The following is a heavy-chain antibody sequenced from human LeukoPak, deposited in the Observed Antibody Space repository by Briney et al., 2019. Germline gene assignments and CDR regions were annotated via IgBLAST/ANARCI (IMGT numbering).Heavy chain of an antibody. Sequence: PGGSLRLSCAASGFSFSNYEMSWVRQPPGKGLEWIGEISHSGSTYYNPSLKSRVTVSVDTSKNQFSLRLSSVTAADTAVYYCARGGLDTRRGGYFDYWGQGILVTVSS. J-gene: IGHJ4*02. CDR1: GFSFSNYE. D-gene: IGHD5-18*01. CDR2: ISHSGST. CDR3: ARGGLDTRRGGYFDY. V-gene: IGHV4-34*01.